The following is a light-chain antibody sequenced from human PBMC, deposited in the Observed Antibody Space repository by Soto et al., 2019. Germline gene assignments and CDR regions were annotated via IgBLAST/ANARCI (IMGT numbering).Light chain of an antibody. Sequence: EIVLTQSPGTLSLSPGERATLSCRASQSISSSYLAWYQQKPGQAPRLLIYGASTRATVIPDRFSGSGSGTDFTLTISRLESEDFAVYYCQQYGSSRITFGGGPKVEIK. V-gene: IGKV3-20*01. CDR1: QSISSSY. CDR3: QQYGSSRIT. J-gene: IGKJ4*01. CDR2: GAS.